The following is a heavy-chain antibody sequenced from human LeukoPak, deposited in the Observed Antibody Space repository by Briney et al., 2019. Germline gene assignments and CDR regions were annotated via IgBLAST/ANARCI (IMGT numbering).Heavy chain of an antibody. J-gene: IGHJ4*02. Sequence: PGGSLRLSCAASGFTFSSYAMSWVRQAPGKGLEWVSAISGSGGSTYYADSVKGRFTISKDNSKNTLYLQMNSLRAEDTAVYYCAKSDRFGVVNYDYWGQGTLVTVSS. D-gene: IGHD3-3*01. CDR2: ISGSGGST. CDR1: GFTFSSYA. CDR3: AKSDRFGVVNYDY. V-gene: IGHV3-23*01.